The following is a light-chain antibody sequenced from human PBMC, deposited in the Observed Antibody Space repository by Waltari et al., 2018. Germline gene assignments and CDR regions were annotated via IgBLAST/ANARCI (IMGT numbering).Light chain of an antibody. J-gene: IGLJ3*02. V-gene: IGLV2-14*01. CDR3: CSFTTRSTWV. CDR2: HVT. CDR1: SSDVGRYNY. Sequence: QSALTQPASVSGSPGQSITISCTGTSSDVGRYNYVCCYQQHPGKAPNLFIFHVTNRPSGVSHRFSGSKSSNTASLTISGLKAEDESDYYCCSFTTRSTWVFGGGTKLTVL.